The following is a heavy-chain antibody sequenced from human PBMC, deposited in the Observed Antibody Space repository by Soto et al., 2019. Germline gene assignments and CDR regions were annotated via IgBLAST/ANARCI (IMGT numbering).Heavy chain of an antibody. D-gene: IGHD1-7*01. J-gene: IGHJ5*02. V-gene: IGHV3-30*18. CDR3: AKDEPRITGTLPWFDP. CDR2: ISYGGSNK. CDR1: GFTFSSYG. Sequence: GGSLRLSCAASGFTFSSYGMHWVRQAPGKGLEWVAVISYGGSNKYYADSVKGRFTISRDNSKNTLYLQMNSLRAEDTAVYYCAKDEPRITGTLPWFDPWGQGTLVTVSS.